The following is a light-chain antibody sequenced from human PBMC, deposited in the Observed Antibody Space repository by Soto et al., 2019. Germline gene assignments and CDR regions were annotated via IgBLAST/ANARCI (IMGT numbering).Light chain of an antibody. J-gene: IGKJ2*01. CDR1: QSVSSN. Sequence: EIVMTQSPATLSVSPGERATLSCRASQSVSSNLAWYQQKPGQAPRLLIYRAPTRATGVPARFSGSGSGTECTLTISSLQSEDFAVYYCQQYNNWPPMYTFGQGTKLEIK. V-gene: IGKV3-15*01. CDR3: QQYNNWPPMYT. CDR2: RAP.